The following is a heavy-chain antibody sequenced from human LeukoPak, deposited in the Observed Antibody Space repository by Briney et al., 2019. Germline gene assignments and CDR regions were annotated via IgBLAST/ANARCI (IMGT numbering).Heavy chain of an antibody. V-gene: IGHV3-64D*06. J-gene: IGHJ2*01. CDR1: GFTFSSYA. Sequence: GGSLRLSCSASGFTFSSYAMHWVRQAPGKGLEYVSVISSNGGSKYYADSVKGRFTISRDNSKNTLYLQMSSLKTEDTAVYYCVKGPKPYDQEPRSDRCVDLDGRGTRITVS. CDR2: ISSNGGSK. D-gene: IGHD3-16*02. CDR3: VKGPKPYDQEPRSDRCVDL.